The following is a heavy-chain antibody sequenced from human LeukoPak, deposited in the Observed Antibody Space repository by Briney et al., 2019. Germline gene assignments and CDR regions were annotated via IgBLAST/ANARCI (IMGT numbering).Heavy chain of an antibody. Sequence: GGSLRLSCAASGFTFSSYAMSWVRQAPGKGLEWVSSISSSSYIYYADSVKGRFTISRDNAKNSLYLQMNSLRAEDTAVYYCARDGCSGGSCYSEDYYMDVWGKGTTVTVSS. CDR3: ARDGCSGGSCYSEDYYMDV. J-gene: IGHJ6*03. D-gene: IGHD2-15*01. CDR2: ISSSSYI. CDR1: GFTFSSYA. V-gene: IGHV3-21*01.